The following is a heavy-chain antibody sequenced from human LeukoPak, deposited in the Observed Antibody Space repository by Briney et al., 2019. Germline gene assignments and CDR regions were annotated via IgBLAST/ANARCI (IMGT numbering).Heavy chain of an antibody. V-gene: IGHV3-30-3*01. CDR3: ASTRQEPLGAFDI. CDR1: GFTFSSYP. J-gene: IGHJ3*02. D-gene: IGHD7-27*01. Sequence: PGGSLRLSCAASGFTFSSYPMHWVRQAPGKGLEWVAVVSYDGSNKYYADSVKGRFTISRDNSKNTLYLQMNSLRAEDTAVYYCASTRQEPLGAFDIWAQGTMVTVSS. CDR2: VSYDGSNK.